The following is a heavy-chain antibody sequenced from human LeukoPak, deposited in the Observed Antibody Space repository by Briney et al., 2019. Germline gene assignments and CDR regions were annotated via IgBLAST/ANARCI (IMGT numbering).Heavy chain of an antibody. V-gene: IGHV3-23*01. D-gene: IGHD3-10*01. CDR2: ISGSGDTT. CDR3: AKDHNYASGGSYLVGPHYYYMDV. Sequence: SGGSLRLSCAASGFTFSTYGMNWVRQAPGKGLEWVSAISGSGDTTYYADSVKGRFTISRDNSRNTLYLEIHSLRAEDAAVYNCAKDHNYASGGSYLVGPHYYYMDVWGKGTTVTISS. J-gene: IGHJ6*03. CDR1: GFTFSTYG.